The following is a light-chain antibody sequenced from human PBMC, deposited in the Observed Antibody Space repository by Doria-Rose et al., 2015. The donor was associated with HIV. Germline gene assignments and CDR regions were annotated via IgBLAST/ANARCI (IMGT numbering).Light chain of an antibody. Sequence: EIVLTQSPGTLSLSQGERATLSCRASQRVKSSYLAWYQQKPGQAPRLLIYDESTRATGIPDRFSGSGSGTDFTLTISRLEPEDVAVYYCQQYGTSRGTFGQGTRLETK. CDR1: QRVKSSY. CDR3: QQYGTSRGT. CDR2: DES. J-gene: IGKJ5*01. V-gene: IGKV3-20*01.